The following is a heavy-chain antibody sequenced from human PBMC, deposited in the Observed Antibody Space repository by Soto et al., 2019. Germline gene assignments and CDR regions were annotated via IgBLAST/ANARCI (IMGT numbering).Heavy chain of an antibody. J-gene: IGHJ6*03. V-gene: IGHV6-1*01. D-gene: IGHD2-15*01. CDR2: TYYRSKWYN. CDR1: GDSVSSNSAA. Sequence: SQTLSLTCAISGDSVSSNSAAWNWIRQSPSRGLEWLGRTYYRSKWYNDYAVSVKSRITINPDTSKTQFSLQLNSVTPEDTAVYYCARELVVVVAATSYYYYYMDVWGKGTTVTVSS. CDR3: ARELVVVVAATSYYYYYMDV.